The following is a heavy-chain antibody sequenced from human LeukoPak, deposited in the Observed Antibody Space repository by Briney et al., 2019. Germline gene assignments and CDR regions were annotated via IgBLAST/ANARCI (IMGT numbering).Heavy chain of an antibody. CDR2: ISGSGGST. Sequence: PGGSLRLSCAASGFTFSSYAMSWVRQAPGKGLEWVSAISGSGGSTYYADSVKGRFTTSRDNSKNTLCLQMNSLRAEDTAVYYCAKAYCTNGVCPYYFDYWGQGTLVTVSS. J-gene: IGHJ4*02. D-gene: IGHD2-8*01. V-gene: IGHV3-23*01. CDR1: GFTFSSYA. CDR3: AKAYCTNGVCPYYFDY.